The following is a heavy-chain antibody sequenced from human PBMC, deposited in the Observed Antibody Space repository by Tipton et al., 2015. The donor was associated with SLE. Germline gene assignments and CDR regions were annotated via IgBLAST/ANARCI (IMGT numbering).Heavy chain of an antibody. Sequence: GSLRLSCAASGFTFSSYAMSWVRQAPGKGLEWVSAISGSGDDTYYADSVKGRFTISRDNSKNTLYLQMNSLGAEDTAVYYCAREIAVAGAFDYWGQGTLVTVSS. CDR3: AREIAVAGAFDY. V-gene: IGHV3-23*01. J-gene: IGHJ4*02. CDR1: GFTFSSYA. D-gene: IGHD6-19*01. CDR2: ISGSGDDT.